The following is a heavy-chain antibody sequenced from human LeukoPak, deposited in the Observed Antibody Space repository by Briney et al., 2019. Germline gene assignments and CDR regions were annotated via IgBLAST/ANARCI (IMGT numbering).Heavy chain of an antibody. Sequence: KPSETLSLTCTVSGGSISSGGYYWSWIRQHPGKGLEWIGYIYYSGSTYYNPSLKSRVTISVDTSKNQFSLKLSSVTAADTAVYYCARATYYYDSSGYYYFDYWGQGTLVTVSS. CDR3: ARATYYYDSSGYYYFDY. D-gene: IGHD3-22*01. J-gene: IGHJ4*02. CDR2: IYYSGST. V-gene: IGHV4-31*03. CDR1: GGSISSGGYY.